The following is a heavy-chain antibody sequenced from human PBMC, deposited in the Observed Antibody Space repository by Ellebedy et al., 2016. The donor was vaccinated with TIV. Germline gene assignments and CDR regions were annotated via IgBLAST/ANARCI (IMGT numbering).Heavy chain of an antibody. D-gene: IGHD2-2*03. Sequence: SETLSLXXNVSGGSIDGSSNYWGWIRQPPGKEFVWIGAISYSGYTFYNPSLESRVTISVDTSKNHFSLRLSSVTAADTAVYYCARLAIAVTNPQSDSWGQGTLVTVSS. CDR3: ARLAIAVTNPQSDS. CDR1: GGSIDGSSNY. J-gene: IGHJ4*02. CDR2: ISYSGYT. V-gene: IGHV4-39*02.